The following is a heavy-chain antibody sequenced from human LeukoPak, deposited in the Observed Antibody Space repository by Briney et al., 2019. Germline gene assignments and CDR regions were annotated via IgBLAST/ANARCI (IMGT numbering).Heavy chain of an antibody. D-gene: IGHD3-10*01. J-gene: IGHJ4*02. Sequence: SQTLSLTCTVSGDSVSGYYWSWIRQPPGKGLEWIGYIYYSGSTNYNPSLKSRVTMSVDTSKNQFSLKLTSVTAADTAVYYCARDRFGRTTHFDYWGQGALVTVSS. CDR3: ARDRFGRTTHFDY. CDR1: GDSVSGYY. V-gene: IGHV4-59*02. CDR2: IYYSGST.